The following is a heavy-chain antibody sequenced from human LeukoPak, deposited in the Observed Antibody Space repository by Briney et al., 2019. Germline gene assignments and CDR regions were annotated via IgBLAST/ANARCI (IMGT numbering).Heavy chain of an antibody. CDR3: ARGSFDYYFDY. Sequence: SETLSLTCTVSRGSISSAGYYWSWIRQPAGKGLEWIGRVYTSGSTNYNPSLKSRVTISLDTSNKQFSLKLSSVTAADTAVYYCARGSFDYYFDYWGQGTRDTVSS. D-gene: IGHD3-9*01. J-gene: IGHJ4*02. CDR1: RGSISSAGYY. V-gene: IGHV4-61*02. CDR2: VYTSGST.